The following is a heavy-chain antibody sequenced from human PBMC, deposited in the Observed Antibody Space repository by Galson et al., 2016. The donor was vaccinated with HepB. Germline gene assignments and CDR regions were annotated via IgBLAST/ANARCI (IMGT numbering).Heavy chain of an antibody. CDR2: IAWDDDK. V-gene: IGHV2-70*01. J-gene: IGHJ3*01. D-gene: IGHD5-24*01. Sequence: PSLVKPTQTLTLTCTFSGFSLTSGRAGVGWIRQPPGKALEWLALIAWDDDKYYSTSLKTRLTISKDTSNNLVVLTMTNMDPVDTATYFCARSRWLQPNDAFDVWGQGTMVTVSS. CDR1: GFSLTSGRAG. CDR3: ARSRWLQPNDAFDV.